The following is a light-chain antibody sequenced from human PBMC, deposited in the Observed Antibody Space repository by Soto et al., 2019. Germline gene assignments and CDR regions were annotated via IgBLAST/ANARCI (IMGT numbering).Light chain of an antibody. V-gene: IGKV1-5*03. Sequence: DIQMTQSPSTLPASVGDRVTITCRASQSISPWLAWYQQKPGKAPKLLIYKASTLKSGVPSRFSGSGSGTEFTLTISSLQPDDFATYYCQHYNSYSEALGQGTKVDIK. CDR3: QHYNSYSEA. J-gene: IGKJ1*01. CDR2: KAS. CDR1: QSISPW.